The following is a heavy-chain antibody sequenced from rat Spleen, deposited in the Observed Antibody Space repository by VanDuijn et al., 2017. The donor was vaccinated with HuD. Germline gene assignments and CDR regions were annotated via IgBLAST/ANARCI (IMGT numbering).Heavy chain of an antibody. CDR3: ARDGGELGY. CDR1: GFPLRSYH. D-gene: IGHD4-3*01. J-gene: IGHJ2*01. Sequence: QVQLKESGPGLVQPSQTLSLTCTVSGFPLRSYHVSWVLQPPGQGLEWMGVIWTGGSTTYNSLLKSRLTITRDTSKSQVFLKMNSLQTEDTATYYCARDGGELGYWGQGVMVTVSS. V-gene: IGHV2-43*01. CDR2: IWTGGST.